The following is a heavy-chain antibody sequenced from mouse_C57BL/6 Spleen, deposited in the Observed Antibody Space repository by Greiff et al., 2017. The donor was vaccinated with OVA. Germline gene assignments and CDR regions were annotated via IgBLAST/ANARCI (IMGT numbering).Heavy chain of an antibody. D-gene: IGHD2-1*01. V-gene: IGHV1-82*01. CDR1: GYAFSSSW. CDR3: ARPPLYGNHWYFDV. CDR2: IYPGDGDT. Sequence: VQLQQSGPELVKPGASVKISCKASGYAFSSSWMNWVKQRPGKGLEWIGRIYPGDGDTNYNGKFKGKATLTADKSSSTAYMQLSSLTSEDSAVYFCARPPLYGNHWYFDVWGTGTTVTVSS. J-gene: IGHJ1*03.